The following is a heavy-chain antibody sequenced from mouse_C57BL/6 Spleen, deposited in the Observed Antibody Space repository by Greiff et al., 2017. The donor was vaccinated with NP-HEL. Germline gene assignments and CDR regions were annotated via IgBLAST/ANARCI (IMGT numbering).Heavy chain of an antibody. D-gene: IGHD1-1*02. Sequence: QVQLQQPGAELVRPGSSVKLSCKASGYTFTSYWMHWVKQRPIQGLEWIGNIDPSDSETHYNQKFKDKATLTVDKSSSPAYMQLSSLTSEDSAVYYCARKRDGDYAMDYWGQGTSVTVSS. CDR1: GYTFTSYW. CDR2: IDPSDSET. CDR3: ARKRDGDYAMDY. J-gene: IGHJ4*01. V-gene: IGHV1-52*01.